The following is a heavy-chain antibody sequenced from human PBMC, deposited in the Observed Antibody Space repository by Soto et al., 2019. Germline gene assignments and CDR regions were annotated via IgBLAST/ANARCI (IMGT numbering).Heavy chain of an antibody. Sequence: ASVKVSCKASGGTFSSYATSWVRQAPGQGLEWMGGIIPIFGTANYAQKFQGRVTITADESTSTAYMELSSLRSEDTAVYYCARVGGFVIDYWGQGTLVTVSS. CDR1: GGTFSSYA. CDR2: IIPIFGTA. D-gene: IGHD3-16*01. J-gene: IGHJ4*02. CDR3: ARVGGFVIDY. V-gene: IGHV1-69*13.